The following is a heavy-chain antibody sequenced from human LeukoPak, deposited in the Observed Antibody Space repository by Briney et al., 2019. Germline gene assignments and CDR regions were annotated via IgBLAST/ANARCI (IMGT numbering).Heavy chain of an antibody. V-gene: IGHV4-38-2*02. D-gene: IGHD1-1*01. CDR1: GYFVSAGYY. CDR3: TRERSGTIVDD. J-gene: IGHJ4*02. Sequence: PSETLSVTCAVSGYFVSAGYYWGWIRHSPGKGLEWIGSISHRGTTYPNPSLKSRVIMSLDTSMNQFSLSLASVTAADTATYYCTRERSGTIVDDWGQGTLVTVSS. CDR2: ISHRGTT.